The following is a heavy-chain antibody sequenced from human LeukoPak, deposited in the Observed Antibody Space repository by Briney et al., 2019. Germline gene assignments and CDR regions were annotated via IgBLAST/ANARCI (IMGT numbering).Heavy chain of an antibody. CDR3: ARDPVYSGNSCFDY. D-gene: IGHD4-23*01. V-gene: IGHV3-74*01. Sequence: GGSLRLSCAASGFTFSSYAMSWVRQAPGKGLVWVSRINSDGSSTRYADSVKGRFTISRDNAKNTLYLQMNSLRAEDTAVYYCARDPVYSGNSCFDYWGQGTLVTVSS. CDR1: GFTFSSYA. CDR2: INSDGSST. J-gene: IGHJ4*02.